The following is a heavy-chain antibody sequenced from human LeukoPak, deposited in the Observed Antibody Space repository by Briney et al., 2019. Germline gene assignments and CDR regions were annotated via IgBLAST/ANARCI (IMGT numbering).Heavy chain of an antibody. CDR3: ARYVAAAGSLDY. CDR2: IYYSGST. CDR1: GGSISSYY. J-gene: IGHJ4*02. V-gene: IGHV4-59*01. Sequence: SETLSLTCTVSGGSISSYYWSWIRQPPGKGLEWIGYIYYSGSTNYNPSLKSRVTISVDTSKNQFSLKLSSVTAADTAVYYCARYVAAAGSLDYWGQGTPVTVSS. D-gene: IGHD6-13*01.